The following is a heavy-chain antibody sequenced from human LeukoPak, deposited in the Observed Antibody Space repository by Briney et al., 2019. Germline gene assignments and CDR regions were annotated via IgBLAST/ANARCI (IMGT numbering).Heavy chain of an antibody. CDR2: ISSSGSTI. J-gene: IGHJ4*02. D-gene: IGHD3-22*01. CDR3: ARDGFIRGYDGSSGYCSLDF. CDR1: GGSISSYY. Sequence: LSLTCTVSGGSISSYYWSWIRQAPGKGLEWVSYISSSGSTIYYADSVKGRFTISRDNAKNSLYLQMNSLRAEDTAVYYYARDGFIRGYDGSSGYCSLDFWGKGTLVTVSS. V-gene: IGHV3-11*01.